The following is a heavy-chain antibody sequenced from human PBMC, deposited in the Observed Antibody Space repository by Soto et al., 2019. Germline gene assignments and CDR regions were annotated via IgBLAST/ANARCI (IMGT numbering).Heavy chain of an antibody. CDR1: GGSIRSSSYY. J-gene: IGHJ4*02. V-gene: IGHV4-39*01. D-gene: IGHD3-10*01. CDR3: ARFPEWGSWTD. CDR2: VFYNGNT. Sequence: QVQLQESGPRLVKPSETLYLTCTVSGGSIRSSSYYWVWIRQPPGKGLEWIGSVFYNGNTYYSPSLNSRITISVDTSHNQFPLRLYSVTAADTARYHCARFPEWGSWTDWCQGIPVTVSS.